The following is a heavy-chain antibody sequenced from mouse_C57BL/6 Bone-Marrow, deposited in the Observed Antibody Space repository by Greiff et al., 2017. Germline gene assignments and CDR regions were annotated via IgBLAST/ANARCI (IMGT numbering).Heavy chain of an antibody. CDR3: ARRGNYIKGAMDY. Sequence: VQLQQPGAELVMPGASVKLSCKASGYTFTSYWMHWVKQRPGQGLEWIGEIDPSDSYTNYNQKFKGKSTLTVDKSSSTAYMQLSSLTSEDSAVXYCARRGNYIKGAMDYWGQGTSVTVSS. V-gene: IGHV1-69*01. CDR2: IDPSDSYT. J-gene: IGHJ4*01. CDR1: GYTFTSYW. D-gene: IGHD2-5*01.